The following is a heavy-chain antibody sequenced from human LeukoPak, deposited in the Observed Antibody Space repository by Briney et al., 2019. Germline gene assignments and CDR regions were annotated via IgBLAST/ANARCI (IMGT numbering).Heavy chain of an antibody. Sequence: SVTVSCKASGGTFSSYAISWVRQAPGQGLEWMGRIIPIFGTASYAQKFQGRVTITADKSTSTAYMELSSLRSEDTAVYYCATEAGSYLYYFDYWGQGTLVTVSS. D-gene: IGHD1-26*01. V-gene: IGHV1-69*06. J-gene: IGHJ4*02. CDR3: ATEAGSYLYYFDY. CDR2: IIPIFGTA. CDR1: GGTFSSYA.